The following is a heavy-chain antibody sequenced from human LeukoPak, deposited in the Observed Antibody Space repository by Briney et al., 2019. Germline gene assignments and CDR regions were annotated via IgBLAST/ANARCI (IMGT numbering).Heavy chain of an antibody. CDR3: ARMYSTSRCGSPHYMDV. D-gene: IGHD6-13*01. Sequence: GGSLRLSCAASGFTVSSYYMTWVRQAPGKGLEWLSVIYSCGSTDYADSVKGRFTISRDNSKNTLYLQMNSLRADDTAVYYCARMYSTSRCGSPHYMDVWGEGTTVTVSS. J-gene: IGHJ6*03. V-gene: IGHV3-66*01. CDR2: IYSCGST. CDR1: GFTVSSYY.